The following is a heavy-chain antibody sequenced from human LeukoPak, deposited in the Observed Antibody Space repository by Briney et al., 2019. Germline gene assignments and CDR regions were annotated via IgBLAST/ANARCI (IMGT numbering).Heavy chain of an antibody. D-gene: IGHD3-22*01. CDR1: GFTFSSYA. CDR3: ARDGHDSSGYYQGYVDY. J-gene: IGHJ4*02. CDR2: ISYDGSNK. V-gene: IGHV3-30*04. Sequence: GGSLRLSCAASGFTFSSYAMHWVRQAPGKGLEWVAVISYDGSNKYYADSVKGRFTISRDNSRNTLYLQMNSLRAEDTAVYYCARDGHDSSGYYQGYVDYWGQGTLVTVSS.